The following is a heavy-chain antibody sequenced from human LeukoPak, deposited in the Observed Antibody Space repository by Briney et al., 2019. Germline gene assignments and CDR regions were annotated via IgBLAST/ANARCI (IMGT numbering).Heavy chain of an antibody. D-gene: IGHD3-3*01. V-gene: IGHV4-30-4*08. CDR3: ARETCNDFSRWFDP. CDR2: IYYSGST. CDR1: GGSISSDDYY. Sequence: SETLSLTCTVSGGSISSDDYYWSWIRQPPGKGLEWIGYIYYSGSTYYNPSLKSRVTISVDTSKNRFSLKLSSVTAADTAVYYCARETCNDFSRWFDPWGQGTLVTVSS. J-gene: IGHJ5*02.